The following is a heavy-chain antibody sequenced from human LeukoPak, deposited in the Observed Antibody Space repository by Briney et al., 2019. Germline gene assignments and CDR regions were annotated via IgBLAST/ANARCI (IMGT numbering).Heavy chain of an antibody. J-gene: IGHJ4*02. CDR2: TSGRGGST. CDR3: EKNGGSQCYSHLDS. V-gene: IGHV3-23*01. Sequence: GGSLRLSCAASGFTFSSYAMSWVRQAPGKGLEWVSGTSGRGGSTYYAGSVKGRFTISRDNSKNTLYLQMNSLRVEETPVYYCEKNGGSQCYSHLDSWGQGTLVTVSS. CDR1: GFTFSSYA. D-gene: IGHD2-15*01.